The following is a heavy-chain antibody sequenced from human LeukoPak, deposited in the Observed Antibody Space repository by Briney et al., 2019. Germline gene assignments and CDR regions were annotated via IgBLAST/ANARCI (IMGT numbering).Heavy chain of an antibody. CDR3: APRGDIEHSYGYGKWFDP. J-gene: IGHJ5*02. CDR2: INHSGST. D-gene: IGHD5-18*01. Sequence: SQTLSLTCAVYGRSFSGYYWSWIRQPAGKGQEWIGEINHSGSTNYNASLKSRVTISVDTSKNQFSLRLSSVTAADTAVYYCAPRGDIEHSYGYGKWFDPWGQGTQVTVSS. CDR1: GRSFSGYY. V-gene: IGHV4-34*01.